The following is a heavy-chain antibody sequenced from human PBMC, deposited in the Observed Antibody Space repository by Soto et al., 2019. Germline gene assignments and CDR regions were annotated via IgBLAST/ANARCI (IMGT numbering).Heavy chain of an antibody. CDR2: ISSSGDYI. J-gene: IGHJ6*02. CDR1: GFGFSTFS. CDR3: ARDSNNRQKGMDV. D-gene: IGHD4-4*01. V-gene: IGHV3-21*01. Sequence: PGGSLRLSCAASGFGFSTFSINWVRQAPGEGLEWLSSISSSGDYIYYADSVKGRFTISRDNAKNSVFLQMDSLRADDTALYFCARDSNNRQKGMDVWGHWT.